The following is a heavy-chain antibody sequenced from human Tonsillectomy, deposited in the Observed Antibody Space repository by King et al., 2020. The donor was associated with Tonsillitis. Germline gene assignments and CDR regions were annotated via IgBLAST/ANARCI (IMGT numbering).Heavy chain of an antibody. CDR1: GDSLTSGGYF. CDR2: IYHSGPT. CDR3: ARNRDYGDYVDF. D-gene: IGHD4-17*01. J-gene: IGHJ4*02. V-gene: IGHV4-31*03. Sequence: VQLQESGPGLVRPSQTLSLICSVSGDSLTSGGYFWSWIRQHPDKGLEWIGSIYHSGPTYHTPSLRSRLFMSVDTSKNQFSLRLTSVTAADTAVYYCARNRDYGDYVDFWGPGTLVAVSS.